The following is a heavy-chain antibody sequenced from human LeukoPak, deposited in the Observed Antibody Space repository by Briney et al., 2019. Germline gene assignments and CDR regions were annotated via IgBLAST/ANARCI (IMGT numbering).Heavy chain of an antibody. D-gene: IGHD3-10*01. CDR1: GGSISSYY. CDR2: IYYSGST. V-gene: IGHV4-59*01. CDR3: ARAMVRVVIPDAFDI. Sequence: SETLSLTCTVSGGSISSYYWSWIRQPPGKGLEWIGYIYYSGSTNYNPSLKSRVTISVDTSKNQFSLKLSSVTAADTAVYYCARAMVRVVIPDAFDIWGQGTMVTVSS. J-gene: IGHJ3*02.